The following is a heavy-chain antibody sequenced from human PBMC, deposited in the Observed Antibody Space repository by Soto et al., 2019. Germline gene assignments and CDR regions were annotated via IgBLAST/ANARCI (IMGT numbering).Heavy chain of an antibody. CDR1: GGTFSSYA. CDR3: ARGNRGVQLVPHNYYRMDV. D-gene: IGHD6-6*01. CDR2: IIPIFGIA. J-gene: IGHJ6*02. Sequence: APVKVSCKASGGTFSSYAISWVRQAPGQGPEWMGGIIPIFGIANYAQKFQGRVTITADESTSTAYMELSSLRSEDTAVYYCARGNRGVQLVPHNYYRMDVWGQGTTVIVSS. V-gene: IGHV1-69*13.